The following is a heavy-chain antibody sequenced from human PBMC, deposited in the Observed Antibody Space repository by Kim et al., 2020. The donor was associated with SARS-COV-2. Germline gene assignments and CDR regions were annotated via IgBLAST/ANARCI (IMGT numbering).Heavy chain of an antibody. CDR1: GYTFTSYY. J-gene: IGHJ6*03. V-gene: IGHV1-46*01. D-gene: IGHD3-3*01. Sequence: ASVKVSCKASGYTFTSYYMHWVRQAPGQGPEWMGRINPRGGSTTDAQKFQGRVTMTRDTSTSTVYMELSSLRAEDTAVYYCARGKTPAPYYDLWSGQHHQSSEDYYMDVWGKGTTVTVSS. CDR2: INPRGGST. CDR3: ARGKTPAPYYDLWSGQHHQSSEDYYMDV.